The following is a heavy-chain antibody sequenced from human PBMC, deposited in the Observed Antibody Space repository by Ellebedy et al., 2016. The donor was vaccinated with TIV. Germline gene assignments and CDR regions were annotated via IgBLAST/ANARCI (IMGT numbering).Heavy chain of an antibody. V-gene: IGHV1-18*01. CDR1: GYNFLNFG. Sequence: ASVKVSCKASGYNFLNFGVSWVRQAPGQGLEFLGWISPYSGNTKYPKRLQGRVTMTTEISTTTAYMEMRSLRSDDTAVYYGERDSRSDWGNFDLWGRGTLVTVSS. CDR3: ERDSRSDWGNFDL. J-gene: IGHJ2*01. D-gene: IGHD6-19*01. CDR2: ISPYSGNT.